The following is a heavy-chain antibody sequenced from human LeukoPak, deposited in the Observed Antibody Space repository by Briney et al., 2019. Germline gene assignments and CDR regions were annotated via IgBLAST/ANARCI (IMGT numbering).Heavy chain of an antibody. CDR2: IRYDGSNK. Sequence: GGSLRLSCAASGFTFSSYGMHWVRQAPGKGLEWVAFIRYDGSNKYYADSVKGRFTISRDNSKNTLYLQMNSLRAEDTAVYYCAKAWGPSGWYRGDAFDIWGQGTMVTVSS. D-gene: IGHD6-19*01. CDR1: GFTFSSYG. V-gene: IGHV3-30*02. CDR3: AKAWGPSGWYRGDAFDI. J-gene: IGHJ3*02.